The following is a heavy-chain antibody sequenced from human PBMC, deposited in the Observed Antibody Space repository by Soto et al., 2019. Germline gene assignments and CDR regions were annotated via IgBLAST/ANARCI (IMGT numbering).Heavy chain of an antibody. Sequence: ASVKVSCKASGYTFTGYDMHWVRQAPGQGLEWMGWINPNSGGTNYAQKFQGRVTMTRDTSISTAYMELSRLRSDDTAVYYCAGVYQLLPYNWFDPWGQGTLVTVSS. D-gene: IGHD2-2*01. CDR3: AGVYQLLPYNWFDP. V-gene: IGHV1-2*02. CDR1: GYTFTGYD. J-gene: IGHJ5*02. CDR2: INPNSGGT.